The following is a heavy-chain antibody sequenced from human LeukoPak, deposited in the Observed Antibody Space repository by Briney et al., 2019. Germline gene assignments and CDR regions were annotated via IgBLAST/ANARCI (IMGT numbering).Heavy chain of an antibody. CDR1: GFTFSRYS. CDR2: ISSSSSYI. D-gene: IGHD5-18*01. V-gene: IGHV3-21*01. J-gene: IGHJ4*02. CDR3: ARDSDTAMATRFDY. Sequence: GGSLRLSCAASGFTFSRYSMNWVRQAPGKGLEWVSSISSSSSYIYYADSVKGRFTISRDNAKNSLYLQMNSLRAEDTAVYYCARDSDTAMATRFDYWGQGTLVTVSS.